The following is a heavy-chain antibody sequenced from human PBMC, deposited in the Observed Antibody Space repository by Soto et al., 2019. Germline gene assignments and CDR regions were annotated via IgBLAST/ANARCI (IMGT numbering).Heavy chain of an antibody. J-gene: IGHJ4*02. CDR2: IYYSGST. CDR1: GGSISSGGYY. Sequence: TLSLTCTVSGGSISSGGYYWSWIRQHPGKGLEWIGYIYYSGSTYYNPSLKSRVTISVDTSKNQFSPKLSSVTAADTAVYYCARGSSSSWSYFDYWGQGTLVTVSS. D-gene: IGHD6-13*01. CDR3: ARGSSSSWSYFDY. V-gene: IGHV4-31*03.